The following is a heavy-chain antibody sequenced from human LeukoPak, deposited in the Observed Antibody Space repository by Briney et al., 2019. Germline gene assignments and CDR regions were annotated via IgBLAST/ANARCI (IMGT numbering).Heavy chain of an antibody. V-gene: IGHV4-59*01. D-gene: IGHD2-2*01. J-gene: IGHJ6*03. Sequence: SETLSLTCTVSGGSISSYYWSWIRQPPGKGLEWIGYIYYSGSTNYNPSLKSRVTISVDTSKNQFSLKLSSVTAADTAVYYCARDRLTFNCSSTSCYGGDYYYYMDVWGKGTTVTISS. CDR1: GGSISSYY. CDR3: ARDRLTFNCSSTSCYGGDYYYYMDV. CDR2: IYYSGST.